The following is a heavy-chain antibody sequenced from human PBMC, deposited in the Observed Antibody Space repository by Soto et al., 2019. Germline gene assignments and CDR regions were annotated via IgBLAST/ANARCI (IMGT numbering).Heavy chain of an antibody. D-gene: IGHD3-9*01. CDR2: ISSSSSYI. CDR1: GFTFSSYS. CDR3: ATRPQGYFVNDY. J-gene: IGHJ4*02. Sequence: GGSLRLSCAASGFTFSSYSMNWVRQAPGKGLEWVSSISSSSSYIYYADSVKGRFTISRDNAKNSLYLQMNSLRAEDTAVYYCATRPQGYFVNDYWGQGTLVTAPQ. V-gene: IGHV3-21*01.